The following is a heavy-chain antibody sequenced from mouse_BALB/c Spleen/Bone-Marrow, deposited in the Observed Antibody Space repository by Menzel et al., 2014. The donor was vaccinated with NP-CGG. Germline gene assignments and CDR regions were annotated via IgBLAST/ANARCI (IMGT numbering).Heavy chain of an antibody. V-gene: IGHV7-3*02. CDR1: GFTFTDYY. CDR2: IRNKANGYTT. J-gene: IGHJ2*01. CDR3: ARDKGRVFFDY. Sequence: EVKLVESGGALVQPGGSLRLSCAASGFTFTDYYMNWVRQPPGKALEWLGFIRNKANGYTTEYSASVKGRFTIYRDNPQSILYLQMNTLRAEDSATYYCARDKGRVFFDYWGQGTTLTVSS.